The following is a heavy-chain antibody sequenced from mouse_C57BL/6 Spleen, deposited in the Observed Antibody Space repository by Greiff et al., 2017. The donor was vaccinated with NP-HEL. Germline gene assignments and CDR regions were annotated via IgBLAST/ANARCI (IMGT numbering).Heavy chain of an antibody. CDR3: ARSLLDYYGSSSDY. D-gene: IGHD1-1*01. Sequence: VHLVESGAELVRPGTSVKVSCKASGYAFTNYLIEWVKQRPGQGLEWIGVINPGSGGTNYNEKFKGKATLTADKSSSTAYMQLSSLTSEDSAVYFCARSLLDYYGSSSDYWGQGTTLTVSS. J-gene: IGHJ2*01. CDR1: GYAFTNYL. V-gene: IGHV1-54*01. CDR2: INPGSGGT.